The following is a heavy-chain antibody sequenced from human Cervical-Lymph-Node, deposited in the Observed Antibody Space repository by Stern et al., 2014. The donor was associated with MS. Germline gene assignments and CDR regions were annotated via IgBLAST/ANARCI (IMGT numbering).Heavy chain of an antibody. V-gene: IGHV1-46*03. Sequence: QVQLVESGAEVKKPGASVKVSCKASGYTFTSHYMHWVRPAPGQGLEWMGIINPSGGTTNHAQKFQGRVTMTRDTSTSTVYMELSSLRSEDTAVYYCAREKRDCSGGSCYSRDDYWGQGTLVIVSS. CDR2: INPSGGTT. CDR1: GYTFTSHY. CDR3: AREKRDCSGGSCYSRDDY. D-gene: IGHD2-15*01. J-gene: IGHJ4*02.